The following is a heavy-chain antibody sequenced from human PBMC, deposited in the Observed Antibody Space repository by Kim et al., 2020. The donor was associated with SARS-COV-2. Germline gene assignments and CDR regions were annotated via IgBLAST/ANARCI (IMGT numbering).Heavy chain of an antibody. CDR2: INHSGST. J-gene: IGHJ4*02. V-gene: IGHV4-34*01. D-gene: IGHD5-18*01. CDR3: ARVKWIGYGFPYYFYY. Sequence: SETLSLTCAVYGGSFSGYYWSWIRQPPGKGLEWIGEINHSGSTNYNPSLKSRVTISVDTSKNQFSLKLSSVTAADTAVYYCARVKWIGYGFPYYFYYWGQGTLVTVSS. CDR1: GGSFSGYY.